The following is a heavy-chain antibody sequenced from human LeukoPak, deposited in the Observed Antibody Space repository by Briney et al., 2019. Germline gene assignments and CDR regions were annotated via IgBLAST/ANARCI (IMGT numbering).Heavy chain of an antibody. CDR3: ARDYYDYVWGSYRLTLDY. D-gene: IGHD3-16*02. V-gene: IGHV3-23*01. CDR1: GFTFSSYA. J-gene: IGHJ4*02. CDR2: ISGSGGDT. Sequence: GGSLRLSCAASGFTFSSYAMSWVRQAPGKGLEWVSAISGSGGDTYYADSVKGRFTISRDNSKNTLYLQVNSLRAEDTAVYYCARDYYDYVWGSYRLTLDYWGQGTLVTVSS.